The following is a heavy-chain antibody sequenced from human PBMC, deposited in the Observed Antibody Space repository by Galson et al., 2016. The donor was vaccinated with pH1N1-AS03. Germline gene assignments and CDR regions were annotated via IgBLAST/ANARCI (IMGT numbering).Heavy chain of an antibody. CDR1: GYTLTEYY. Sequence: SVKVSCKASGYTLTEYYLHWVRRAPGQGPEWMGWINPNSGGTKYAQKFQGRVTMTRDTSISTAYMEMGNLKSDDTAVYYCARNRPIAVGGTDGFDPWGQGTLVAVSS. D-gene: IGHD6-19*01. J-gene: IGHJ5*02. V-gene: IGHV1-2*02. CDR2: INPNSGGT. CDR3: ARNRPIAVGGTDGFDP.